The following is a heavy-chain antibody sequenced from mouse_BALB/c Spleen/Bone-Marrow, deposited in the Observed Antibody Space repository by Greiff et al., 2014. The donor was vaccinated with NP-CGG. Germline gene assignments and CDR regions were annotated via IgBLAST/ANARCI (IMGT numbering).Heavy chain of an antibody. V-gene: IGHV1-54*01. Sequence: VKLMESGAELVRPGTSVKVSCKASGYAFTNYWIEWIKQRPGQGLEWIGVINPGSGGINYNEKFKGKATLTADKSSSTAYMQLSSLTSYDAAVYFCTRELVHAMDYWGQGTSVTVSS. CDR3: TRELVHAMDY. CDR2: INPGSGGI. D-gene: IGHD1-1*01. J-gene: IGHJ4*01. CDR1: GYAFTNYW.